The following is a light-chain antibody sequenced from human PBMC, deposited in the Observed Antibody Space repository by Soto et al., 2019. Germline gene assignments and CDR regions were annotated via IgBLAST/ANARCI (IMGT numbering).Light chain of an antibody. Sequence: EIVMTQSPATLSVSPGERATLSCRASQSVSNNYLAWYQHNPGQAPRLLIYGASNRATGIPDMFSGSGSGTDFTLTISRLEPEDFAVYYCQQYGSSGTFGQGTKVDIK. CDR1: QSVSNNY. V-gene: IGKV3-20*01. CDR2: GAS. J-gene: IGKJ1*01. CDR3: QQYGSSGT.